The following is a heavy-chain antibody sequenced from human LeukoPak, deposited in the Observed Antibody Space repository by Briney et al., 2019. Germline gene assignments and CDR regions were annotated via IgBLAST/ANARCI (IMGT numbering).Heavy chain of an antibody. Sequence: PSETLSLTCTVSGGSISSSSYYWGWIRQPPGKGLEWIGSIYYSGSTYYNPSLKSRVTISVDTSKNQFSLKLSSVTAADTAVYYCARVDTYYYDSSGRPLPDYWGQGTLVTVSS. CDR3: ARVDTYYYDSSGRPLPDY. CDR2: IYYSGST. V-gene: IGHV4-39*07. D-gene: IGHD3-22*01. J-gene: IGHJ4*02. CDR1: GGSISSSSYY.